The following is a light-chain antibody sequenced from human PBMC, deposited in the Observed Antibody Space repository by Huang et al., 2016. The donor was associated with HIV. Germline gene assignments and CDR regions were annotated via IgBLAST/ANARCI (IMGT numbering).Light chain of an antibody. V-gene: IGKV3-20*01. CDR1: TSISSSF. J-gene: IGKJ3*01. CDR2: GAS. Sequence: EIVLTQSPGTLSLSPGERATLSCRTSTSISSSFLAWYQQQSGQAPRLLSYGASSRAAGIPDRFSGSGSGTDFTLTINRLEPEDFAVYYCQHYSNSPSFTFGPGTKVDIK. CDR3: QHYSNSPSFT.